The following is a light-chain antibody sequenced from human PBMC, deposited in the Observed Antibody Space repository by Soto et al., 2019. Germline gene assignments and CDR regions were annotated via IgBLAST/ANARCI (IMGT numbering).Light chain of an antibody. CDR2: AAS. V-gene: IGKV1-9*01. CDR1: QDINTY. CDR3: QQRKSYPIT. Sequence: DIQLTQSPSFLSASVGDRVTITCRASQDINTYLAWYQQKPGKAPKILILAASTLQNGVPSRFSGSGSGTEFTVTITSLQPEDFATYFCQQRKSYPITFGQGTRLEIK. J-gene: IGKJ5*01.